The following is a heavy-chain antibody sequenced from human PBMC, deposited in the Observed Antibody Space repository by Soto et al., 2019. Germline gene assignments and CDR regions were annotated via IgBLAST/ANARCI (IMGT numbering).Heavy chain of an antibody. CDR2: IYHSGST. CDR1: VGAFSGYY. Sequence: QVQLQQWGAGLLKPSETLSLTCAVYVGAFSGYYWSWIRQPPGKGLEWIGEIYHSGSTTYNPSIKSRVTISVDTAKNQFSLKLSSVTAADTAVYYCARGAPYSGYAWWGQGTLVTVSS. D-gene: IGHD5-12*01. CDR3: ARGAPYSGYAW. V-gene: IGHV4-34*01. J-gene: IGHJ4*02.